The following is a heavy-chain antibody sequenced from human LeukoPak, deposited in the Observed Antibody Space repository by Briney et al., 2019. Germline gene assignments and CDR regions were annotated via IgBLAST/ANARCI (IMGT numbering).Heavy chain of an antibody. J-gene: IGHJ4*02. D-gene: IGHD4-23*01. Sequence: ASVKVSCKASGYKVTSYSWVRQAPGQGLEWVGWISTYNGKTDYGQKVQGRVTVTTDTSTNTAYMELRNLRSDDTAVYYCHSGGFDYWGQGTLIVVSS. CDR1: GYKVTSYS. CDR3: HSGGFDY. V-gene: IGHV1-18*01. CDR2: ISTYNGKT.